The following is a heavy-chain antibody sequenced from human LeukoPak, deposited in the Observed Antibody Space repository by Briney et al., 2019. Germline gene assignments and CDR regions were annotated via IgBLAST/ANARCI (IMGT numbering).Heavy chain of an antibody. Sequence: SETLSLTCTVSGGSISSYYWSWIRQPPGKGLEWIGYIYYSGSTNYNPSLKSRVTISVDTSKNQFSLNLSSVTAADTAVYYCARDRAYSSSSGGAFDIWGQGTIVTVSS. CDR2: IYYSGST. CDR3: ARDRAYSSSSGGAFDI. J-gene: IGHJ3*02. V-gene: IGHV4-59*01. D-gene: IGHD6-6*01. CDR1: GGSISSYY.